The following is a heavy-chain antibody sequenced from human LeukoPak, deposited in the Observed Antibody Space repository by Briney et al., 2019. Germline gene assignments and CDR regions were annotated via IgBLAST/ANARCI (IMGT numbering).Heavy chain of an antibody. J-gene: IGHJ4*02. Sequence: SGPALVKPTQTLTLTCTFSGFSLSTSGMRVSWIRQPPGKALEWLARIDWDDDKFYNSTLETRLTISKDTSKNQVVLTMTNMDPVGTATYYCARLKYGNNYFDYWGQGILVTVSS. V-gene: IGHV2-70*04. CDR1: GFSLSTSGMR. D-gene: IGHD2/OR15-2a*01. CDR3: ARLKYGNNYFDY. CDR2: IDWDDDK.